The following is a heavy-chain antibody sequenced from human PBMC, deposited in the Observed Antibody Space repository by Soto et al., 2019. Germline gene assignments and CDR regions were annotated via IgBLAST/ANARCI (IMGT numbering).Heavy chain of an antibody. CDR2: ISGSGGST. V-gene: IGHV3-23*01. J-gene: IGHJ4*02. CDR3: ATSHSDYYQLYYFDY. Sequence: PGGSLRLSCAASGFTFSSYAMSWVRQAPGKGLEWVSAISGSGGSTYYADSVKGRFTISRDNSKNTLYLQMNSLRAEDTAVYYCATSHSDYYQLYYFDYWGQGTLVTVSS. CDR1: GFTFSSYA. D-gene: IGHD3-22*01.